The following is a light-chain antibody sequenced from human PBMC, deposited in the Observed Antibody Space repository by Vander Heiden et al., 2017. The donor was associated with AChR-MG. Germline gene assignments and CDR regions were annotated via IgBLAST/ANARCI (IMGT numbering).Light chain of an antibody. J-gene: IGKJ1*01. CDR2: AAS. Sequence: DIQMTQSPSSLSASVGDRVTITCRASQSISNDLNWYQQKPGKAPKLLIYAASSLQSGVPSRFSGSGSGTDFTITISSLQPEDFATYYCQQSYSTPWTFGQGTKVEIK. CDR1: QSISND. CDR3: QQSYSTPWT. V-gene: IGKV1-39*01.